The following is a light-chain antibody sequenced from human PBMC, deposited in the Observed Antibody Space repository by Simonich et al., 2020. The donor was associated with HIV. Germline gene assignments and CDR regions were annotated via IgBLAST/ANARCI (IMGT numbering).Light chain of an antibody. Sequence: DIQMTQSPSSVSASVGDRVTITCQASQDIINYLNWYHQKSGKAPKLLIYDASNLKTGVPSRFSGSGSGTDFTFTISSLQPEDIATYYCQQYDTFPYTFGQGTKLEIK. J-gene: IGKJ2*01. CDR3: QQYDTFPYT. CDR2: DAS. CDR1: QDIINY. V-gene: IGKV1-33*01.